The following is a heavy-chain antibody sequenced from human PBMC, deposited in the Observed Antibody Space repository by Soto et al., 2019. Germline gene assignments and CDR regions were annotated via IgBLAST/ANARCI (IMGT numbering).Heavy chain of an antibody. CDR2: IRSKAYGKTT. Sequence: PGGSLRLSCTCSGFTFGDYAISWSRQAPGKGLEWVGVIRSKAYGKTTDYAASVKGRFTILRDDSKNIAYLQLNSLQSEDTGVYYCTRYTYTSRYSYFGMDVWGHGTTVTVSS. CDR3: TRYTYTSRYSYFGMDV. D-gene: IGHD2-2*01. J-gene: IGHJ6*02. CDR1: GFTFGDYA. V-gene: IGHV3-49*03.